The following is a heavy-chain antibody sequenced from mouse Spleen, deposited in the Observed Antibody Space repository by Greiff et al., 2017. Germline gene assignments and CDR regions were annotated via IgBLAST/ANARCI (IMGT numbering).Heavy chain of an antibody. CDR1: GYAFTNYL. V-gene: IGHV1-54*03. CDR3: AREDYYGSNYAMDY. D-gene: IGHD1-1*01. Sequence: QVQLQQSGAELVRPGTSVKVSCKASGYAFTNYLIEWVKQRPGQGLEWIGVINPGSGGTNYNEKFKGKATLTADKSSSTAYMQLSSLTSDDSAVYFCAREDYYGSNYAMDYWGQGTSVTVSS. J-gene: IGHJ4*01. CDR2: INPGSGGT.